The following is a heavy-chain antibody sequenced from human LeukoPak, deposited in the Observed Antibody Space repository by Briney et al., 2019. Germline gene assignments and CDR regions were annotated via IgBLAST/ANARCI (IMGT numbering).Heavy chain of an antibody. D-gene: IGHD3-9*01. CDR2: ISGSGAST. CDR3: ARVILRYFDWSPGGMDV. Sequence: GGSLRLSCAASGFTFSSHAMIWVRQAPGKGLEWVSAISGSGASTYYADSVKGRFTISRDNSKNTLYLQMNSLRADDTALYYCARVILRYFDWSPGGMDVWGKGTTVTVSS. V-gene: IGHV3-23*01. J-gene: IGHJ6*04. CDR1: GFTFSSHA.